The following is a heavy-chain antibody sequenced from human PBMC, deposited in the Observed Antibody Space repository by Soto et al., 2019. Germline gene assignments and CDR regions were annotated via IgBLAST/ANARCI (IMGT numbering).Heavy chain of an antibody. Sequence: ASVKVSCKASGGTFSSYAISWVQQAPGQGLEWMGGIIPIFGTANYAQKFQGRVTITADESTSTAYMELSSLRSEDTAVYYCARDRIAAAGTSGPYYYGMDVWGQGTTVTVSS. CDR2: IIPIFGTA. V-gene: IGHV1-69*13. CDR3: ARDRIAAAGTSGPYYYGMDV. D-gene: IGHD6-13*01. J-gene: IGHJ6*02. CDR1: GGTFSSYA.